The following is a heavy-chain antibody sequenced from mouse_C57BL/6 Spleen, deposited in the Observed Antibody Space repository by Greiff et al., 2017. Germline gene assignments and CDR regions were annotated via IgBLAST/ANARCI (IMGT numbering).Heavy chain of an antibody. CDR1: GFTFSSYA. CDR3: ARRRDSSGYGFDY. J-gene: IGHJ2*01. V-gene: IGHV5-4*01. Sequence: DVQLVESGGGLVKPGGSLKLSCAASGFTFSSYAMSWVRQTPEKRLEWVATISDGGSYTYYPDNVKGRFTISRDNAKNNLYLQMSHLKSEDTAMYYCARRRDSSGYGFDYWGQGTTLTVSS. CDR2: ISDGGSYT. D-gene: IGHD3-2*02.